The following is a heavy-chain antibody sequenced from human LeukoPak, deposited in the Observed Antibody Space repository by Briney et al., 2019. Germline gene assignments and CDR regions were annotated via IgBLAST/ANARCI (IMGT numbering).Heavy chain of an antibody. CDR1: GYTFTGYY. J-gene: IGHJ3*02. D-gene: IGHD3-22*01. V-gene: IGHV1-2*02. Sequence: ASVKVSCKASGYTFTGYYMHWVRQAPGQGLEWMGWINPNSGGTNYAQRLQGRVTMTTDTSTSTAYMELRSLRSDDTAVYYCARDREATIYDSSVDAFDIWGQGTMVTVSS. CDR3: ARDREATIYDSSVDAFDI. CDR2: INPNSGGT.